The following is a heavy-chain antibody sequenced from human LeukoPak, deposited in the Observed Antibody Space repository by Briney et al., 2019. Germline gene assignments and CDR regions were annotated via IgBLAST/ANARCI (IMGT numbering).Heavy chain of an antibody. V-gene: IGHV3-23*01. J-gene: IGHJ4*02. CDR3: ARAGVVVPRPFDY. D-gene: IGHD3-22*01. CDR2: ISDSRSST. Sequence: GGSLRLSCAASGFTFNNYAMSWVRQAPGKGLEWVSAISDSRSSTYYADSIKGRFTISRDNSKNTLYLQMNSLRAEDTAFYYCARAGVVVPRPFDYWGQGTLVTVSS. CDR1: GFTFNNYA.